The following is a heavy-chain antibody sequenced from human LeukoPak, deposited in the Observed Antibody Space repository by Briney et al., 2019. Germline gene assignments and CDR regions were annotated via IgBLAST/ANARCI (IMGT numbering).Heavy chain of an antibody. CDR2: IYYSGST. V-gene: IGHV4-30-4*01. Sequence: SQTLSLTCTVSGDSISSGDYYWRWIRKPGGKGLEWIEYIYYSGSTYYNRSVKSQFTISVDTSNNQFSLKLSSVTAADTAVYYCAREGTDSSGFLDYWGQGTLVTVSS. CDR3: AREGTDSSGFLDY. D-gene: IGHD3-22*01. CDR1: GDSISSGDYY. J-gene: IGHJ4*01.